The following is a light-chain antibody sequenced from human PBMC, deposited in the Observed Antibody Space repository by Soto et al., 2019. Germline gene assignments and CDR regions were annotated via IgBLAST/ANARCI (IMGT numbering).Light chain of an antibody. CDR1: SRNVGGYNY. J-gene: IGLJ1*01. V-gene: IGLV2-14*01. CDR3: SSYTSSSTLV. Sequence: SARTQPPPGVGLLGHRFTTSYTETSRNVGGYNYVSWYQQHPGKAPKLMIYEVSNRPSGVSNRFSGSKSGNTASLTISGLQAEDEADYYCSSYTSSSTLVFGTGTKVTVL. CDR2: EVS.